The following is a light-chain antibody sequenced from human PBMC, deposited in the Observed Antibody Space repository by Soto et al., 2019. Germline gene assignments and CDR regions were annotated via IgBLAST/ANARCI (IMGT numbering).Light chain of an antibody. CDR1: QSVSGSY. V-gene: IGKV3-20*01. Sequence: ETVLTQSPGTLSLSPGERATLSCRASQSVSGSYLAWYQQKPGQAPRLLIYDAPSRATGIPDRFSGSGSGTDFTLTISRLEPEDFAVYYCQQYVRSPPSWTFGQGTKVEIK. CDR3: QQYVRSPPSWT. CDR2: DAP. J-gene: IGKJ1*01.